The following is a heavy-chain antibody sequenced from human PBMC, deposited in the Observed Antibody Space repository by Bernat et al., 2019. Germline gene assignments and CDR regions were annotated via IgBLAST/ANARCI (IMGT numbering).Heavy chain of an antibody. D-gene: IGHD6-13*01. J-gene: IGHJ4*02. V-gene: IGHV3-23*01. Sequence: EVQLLESGGGLVQPGGSLRLSCAASGFTFSSYAMSWVRQAPGKGLEWVSGISDTGGSTNYADSVKGRFTISRDNSKTTLFLQMNSLKADDTAVYYCAKSGYSSRLGPADYWGQGTLVTVSS. CDR1: GFTFSSYA. CDR3: AKSGYSSRLGPADY. CDR2: ISDTGGST.